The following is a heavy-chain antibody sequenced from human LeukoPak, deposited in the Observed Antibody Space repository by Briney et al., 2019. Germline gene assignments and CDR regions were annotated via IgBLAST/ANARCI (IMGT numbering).Heavy chain of an antibody. CDR2: ISAYNGNT. V-gene: IGHV1-18*01. D-gene: IGHD6-13*01. J-gene: IGHJ5*02. Sequence: VASVKVSCKASGYTFTSYGISWVRQAPGQGLEWMGWISAYNGNTNYAQKLQGRVTMTTDTSTSTAYMELRSLRSDDTAVYYCASTSSSWYSSWFDPWGQETLVTVSS. CDR1: GYTFTSYG. CDR3: ASTSSSWYSSWFDP.